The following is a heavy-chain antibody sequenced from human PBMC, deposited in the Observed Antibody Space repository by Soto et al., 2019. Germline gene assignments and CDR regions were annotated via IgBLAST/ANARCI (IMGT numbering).Heavy chain of an antibody. CDR2: IYYSGST. CDR3: ARDSGGYDFWSGYYSYYGMDV. D-gene: IGHD3-3*01. V-gene: IGHV4-39*01. J-gene: IGHJ6*02. CDR1: GGSISSSSYY. Sequence: SETLSLTCTVSGGSISSSSYYWGWIRQPPGKGLEWIGSIYYSGSTYYNPSLESRVTISVDTSKNQFSLKLSSVTAADTAVYYCARDSGGYDFWSGYYSYYGMDVWGQGTTVTVSS.